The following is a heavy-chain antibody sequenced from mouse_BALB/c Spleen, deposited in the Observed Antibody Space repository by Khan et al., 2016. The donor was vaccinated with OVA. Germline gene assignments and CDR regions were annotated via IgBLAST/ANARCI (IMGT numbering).Heavy chain of an antibody. J-gene: IGHJ2*01. CDR2: IDPANGNT. CDR1: GFNTKDTY. V-gene: IGHV14-3*02. CDR3: ARGGDYDYFDY. Sequence: VQLQQSGAELVKPGASVKLSCTASGFNTKDTYMHWVKQRPEQGLEWIGRIDPANGNTKYDPKFQGKATITADTSSNTAYLQLSSLTSEDTAVYYCARGGDYDYFDYWGQGTTLTVSS. D-gene: IGHD2-4*01.